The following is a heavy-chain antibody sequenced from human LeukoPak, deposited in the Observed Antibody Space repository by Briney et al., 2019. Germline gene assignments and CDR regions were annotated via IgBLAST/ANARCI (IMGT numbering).Heavy chain of an antibody. CDR3: AKAYCSSTSCYSDY. CDR2: ISWNSGSI. Sequence: PGGSLRLSCAASGFTFDDYAMHWVRQAPGKGLEWVSGISWNSGSIGYADSVKGRFTISRDNAKNSLYLQMNSLRAEDTALYYCAKAYCSSTSCYSDYWGQGTTVTVSS. CDR1: GFTFDDYA. D-gene: IGHD2-2*01. J-gene: IGHJ4*03. V-gene: IGHV3-9*01.